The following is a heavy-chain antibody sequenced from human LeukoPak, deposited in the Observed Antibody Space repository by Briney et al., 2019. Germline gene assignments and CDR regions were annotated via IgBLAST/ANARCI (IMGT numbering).Heavy chain of an antibody. CDR3: PRDITKFPGYYHGMDV. CDR1: GFTFSSYA. D-gene: IGHD3-9*01. J-gene: IGHJ6*02. Sequence: PGGSLRLSRAASGFTFSSYAMHWVRQAPGKGLEWVAVISYDGSNKYYADSVKGRFTISRDNSKNTLYLQMNTLRAEATAVYYCPRDITKFPGYYHGMDVWGQGATVTVSS. CDR2: ISYDGSNK. V-gene: IGHV3-30*04.